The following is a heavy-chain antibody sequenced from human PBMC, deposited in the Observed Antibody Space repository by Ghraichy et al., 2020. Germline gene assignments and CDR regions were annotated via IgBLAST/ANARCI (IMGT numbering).Heavy chain of an antibody. D-gene: IGHD4-23*01. CDR2: ITSSSRFI. CDR3: ARGSTVVRYYYYDGMDV. Sequence: GGSLRLSCVGSGFTFSSYSMHWVRQAPGKGLEWVSYITSSSRFISYADSVKGRFTVSRDNAQKSLYLQMKNLRDEDTAVNYCARGSTVVRYYYYDGMDVWGQGTMVTVSS. J-gene: IGHJ6*02. CDR1: GFTFSSYS. V-gene: IGHV3-48*02.